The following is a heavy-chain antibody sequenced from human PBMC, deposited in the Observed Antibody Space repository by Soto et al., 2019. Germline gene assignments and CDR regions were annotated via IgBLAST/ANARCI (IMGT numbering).Heavy chain of an antibody. CDR1: GFSLSTSGVG. CDR3: AHRRWAPRTAMADY. Sequence: QITLKESGPTLVKPTQTLTLTCTFSGFSLSTSGVGVGWIRQPPGKALEWLALIYWDDDKRYSPSLKSRLTITEDTSKNQVVLTMTNMDPVDTATYYCAHRRWAPRTAMADYWGQGTLVTVSS. CDR2: IYWDDDK. D-gene: IGHD1-26*01. V-gene: IGHV2-5*02. J-gene: IGHJ4*02.